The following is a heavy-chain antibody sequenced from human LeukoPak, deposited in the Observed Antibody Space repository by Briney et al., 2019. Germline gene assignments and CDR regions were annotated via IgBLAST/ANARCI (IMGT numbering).Heavy chain of an antibody. V-gene: IGHV3-23*01. Sequence: GGSLRLSCTASGFAFSSYAMSWVRQAPGVGLEWVSAIDGGGGRTWHADSVRGRFTISRDYSKNTLYLQMNSLRVEDTAIYYCAKRGDYYSYYYVMEVWGQGTTVIVSS. J-gene: IGHJ6*02. D-gene: IGHD2-21*02. CDR1: GFAFSSYA. CDR2: IDGGGGRT. CDR3: AKRGDYYSYYYVMEV.